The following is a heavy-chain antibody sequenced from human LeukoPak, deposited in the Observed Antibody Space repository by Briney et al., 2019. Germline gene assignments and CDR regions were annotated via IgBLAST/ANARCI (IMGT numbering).Heavy chain of an antibody. Sequence: PGGSLRLSCVVSGFTHSDYGMHWVRQAPGKGLEWVAVVSADGNNYYADSVKGRFTISRDSSKSTLYLRMDSLRAEDTAMYYCAKHSSLDSWGQGTLVTVSS. CDR1: GFTHSDYG. CDR2: VSADGNN. J-gene: IGHJ5*01. V-gene: IGHV3-30*18. CDR3: AKHSSLDS.